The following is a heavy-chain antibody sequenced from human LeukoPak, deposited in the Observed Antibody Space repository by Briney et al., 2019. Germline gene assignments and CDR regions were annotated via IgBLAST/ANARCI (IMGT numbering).Heavy chain of an antibody. V-gene: IGHV1-18*01. J-gene: IGHJ5*02. D-gene: IGHD3-10*01. Sequence: ASVKVSCKAAGDIFNTYGISWLRQAPGQGREGMGWISVYNGNTYYAQNLQGRVTMTADTATRTAYMELRRLRSDDTAVYYCARAYYYGSGSYYVNWFAPWGQGTLVTVSS. CDR1: GDIFNTYG. CDR3: ARAYYYGSGSYYVNWFAP. CDR2: ISVYNGNT.